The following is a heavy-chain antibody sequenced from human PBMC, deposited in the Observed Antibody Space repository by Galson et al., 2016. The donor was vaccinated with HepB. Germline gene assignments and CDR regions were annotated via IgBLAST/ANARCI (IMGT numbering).Heavy chain of an antibody. Sequence: FLRLCCASGGVTFSPYALSCFRPAPGKGLGWVSLISGSGSSTFYADSVKARFTIARDNAKNTLYLQMNSLRAEDTAVYYCAKRYCSGGSCYHVDHWGQGTLVTVSS. J-gene: IGHJ5*02. CDR2: ISGSGSST. D-gene: IGHD2-15*01. CDR1: GVTFSPYA. CDR3: AKRYCSGGSCYHVDH. V-gene: IGHV3-23*01.